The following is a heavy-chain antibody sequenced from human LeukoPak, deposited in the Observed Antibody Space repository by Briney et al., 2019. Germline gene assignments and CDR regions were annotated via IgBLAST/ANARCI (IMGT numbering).Heavy chain of an antibody. CDR3: VKMYYDFWSAFDI. D-gene: IGHD3-3*01. Sequence: ASVKVSCKASGYTFTGSYIHWVRQAPGQGPEWMGWINPNSGGTSSAQKFKGRVTMTRDTSISTAHMELSGLTSDDTAVYYCVKMYYDFWSAFDIWGQGTMVTVSS. J-gene: IGHJ3*02. CDR1: GYTFTGSY. V-gene: IGHV1-2*02. CDR2: INPNSGGT.